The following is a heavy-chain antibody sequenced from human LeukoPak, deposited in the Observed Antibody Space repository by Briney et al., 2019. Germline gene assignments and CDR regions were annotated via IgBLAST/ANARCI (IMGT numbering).Heavy chain of an antibody. J-gene: IGHJ4*02. CDR1: GFTVSSYS. CDR2: ISSSSSYI. Sequence: GGSLRLSCAASGFTVSSYSMNWVRQAPGKGLEWVSSISSSSSYIYYADSVKGRFTISRDNAKNSLYLQMNSLRAEDTAVYYCARDGSGWPIDYWGQGTLVTVSS. V-gene: IGHV3-21*01. CDR3: ARDGSGWPIDY. D-gene: IGHD6-19*01.